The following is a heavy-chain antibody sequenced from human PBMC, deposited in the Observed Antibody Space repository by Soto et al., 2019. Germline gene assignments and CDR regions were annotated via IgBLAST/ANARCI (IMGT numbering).Heavy chain of an antibody. Sequence: HPGGSLRLSCAASGFTFSSYAMSWVRQAPGKGLEWVSAISGSGGSTYYADSVKGRFTISRDNSKNTLYLQMNSLRAEDAAVYYCASLSHSSSQRNDYWGQGTLVTVSS. V-gene: IGHV3-23*01. J-gene: IGHJ4*02. CDR3: ASLSHSSSQRNDY. D-gene: IGHD6-13*01. CDR2: ISGSGGST. CDR1: GFTFSSYA.